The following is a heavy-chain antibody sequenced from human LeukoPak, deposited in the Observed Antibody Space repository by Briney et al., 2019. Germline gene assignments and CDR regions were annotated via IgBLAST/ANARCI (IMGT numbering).Heavy chain of an antibody. Sequence: ASVKVSCKASGGTFSSYAISWVRQAPGQGLEWMGGIIPIFGTANYAQKFQGRVTITTDESTSTAYMELSSLRSEDTAVYYCARDRGPIYCSSTSCAPAGFDYWGQGTLVTVSS. D-gene: IGHD2-2*01. CDR2: IIPIFGTA. V-gene: IGHV1-69*05. J-gene: IGHJ4*02. CDR1: GGTFSSYA. CDR3: ARDRGPIYCSSTSCAPAGFDY.